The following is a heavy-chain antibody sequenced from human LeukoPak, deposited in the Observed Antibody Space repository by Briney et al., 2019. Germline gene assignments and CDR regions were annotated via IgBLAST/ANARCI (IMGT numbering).Heavy chain of an antibody. J-gene: IGHJ4*02. CDR2: IGSSSSYI. D-gene: IGHD2-15*01. Sequence: GGSLRLSCAASGFTFSSYSMNWVRQAPGKGLEWVSSIGSSSSYIYYADSVKGRFTISRDNAKNSLYLQMNSLRAEDTAVYYCARTIEEYCSGGSCYHYYFDYWGQGTLVTVSS. CDR1: GFTFSSYS. V-gene: IGHV3-21*01. CDR3: ARTIEEYCSGGSCYHYYFDY.